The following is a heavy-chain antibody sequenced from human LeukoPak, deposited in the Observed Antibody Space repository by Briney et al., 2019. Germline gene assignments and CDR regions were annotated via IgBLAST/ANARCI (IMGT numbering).Heavy chain of an antibody. CDR1: GFTFDDYA. J-gene: IGHJ4*02. V-gene: IGHV3-33*06. Sequence: GGSLRLSCAASGFTFDDYAMHWVRQAPGKGLEWVAVIWYDGSNKYYADSVKGRFTISRDNSKNTLYLQMNSLRAEDTAVYYCAKGSPYYYDSSGYYSRVDYWGQGTLVTVSS. CDR3: AKGSPYYYDSSGYYSRVDY. D-gene: IGHD3-22*01. CDR2: IWYDGSNK.